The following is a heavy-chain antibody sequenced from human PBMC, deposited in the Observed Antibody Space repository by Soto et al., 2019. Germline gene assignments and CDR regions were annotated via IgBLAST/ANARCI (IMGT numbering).Heavy chain of an antibody. V-gene: IGHV4-31*03. CDR2: IYYSGST. D-gene: IGHD4-17*01. CDR1: GGSISSGGYY. J-gene: IGHJ4*02. Sequence: QVQLQESGPGLVKPSQTLSLTCTVSGGSISSGGYYWSWIRQHPGKGLEWIGYIYYSGSTYYIPSRKSRVTISVDTSKNQFSLKLRSVTAADTAVYYCARDLHYGDYVGYFDYWGQGTLVTVSS. CDR3: ARDLHYGDYVGYFDY.